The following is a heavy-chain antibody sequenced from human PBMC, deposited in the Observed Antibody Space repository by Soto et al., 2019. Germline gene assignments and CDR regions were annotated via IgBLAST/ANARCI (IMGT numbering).Heavy chain of an antibody. CDR2: ISAYNGNT. CDR1: GYTFSSYF. V-gene: IGHV1-18*01. CDR3: ARDLPPVDY. J-gene: IGHJ4*02. Sequence: QVQLVQSGAEVKKPGASVKVSCKASGYTFSSYFISWVRQAPGQGLEWMGWISAYNGNTNYAQNLQXXXTXXTDTSTSTAYMELRSLRSDDTDVYYCARDLPPVDYWGQGTLVTVSS.